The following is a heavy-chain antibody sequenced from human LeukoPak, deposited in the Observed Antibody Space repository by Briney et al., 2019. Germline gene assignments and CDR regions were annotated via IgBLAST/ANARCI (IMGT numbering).Heavy chain of an antibody. V-gene: IGHV3-30-3*01. CDR1: GFTFSSYA. Sequence: GRSLRLSCAASGFTFSSYAMHWVRQAPGKGLEWVAVISYDGSNKYYADSVKGRFTISRDNSKNTLYLQMNSLRAEDTAVYYCAKVRAVAGYYYYYGMDVWGQGTTVTVSS. CDR3: AKVRAVAGYYYYYGMDV. J-gene: IGHJ6*02. D-gene: IGHD6-19*01. CDR2: ISYDGSNK.